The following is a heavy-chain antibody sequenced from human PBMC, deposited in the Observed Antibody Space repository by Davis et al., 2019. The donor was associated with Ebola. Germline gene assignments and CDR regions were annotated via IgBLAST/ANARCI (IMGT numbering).Heavy chain of an antibody. Sequence: PSETLSLTCTVSGGSMSNSVYYWGWIRQAPGKGLEWIGSIYYSGSTHYNPSLKSRLTMSVDTSKNQVSLHLSSVTAADTAVYYCARGRSWFDPWGQGTLVTVSS. CDR2: IYYSGST. V-gene: IGHV4-39*07. CDR1: GGSMSNSVYY. J-gene: IGHJ5*02. CDR3: ARGRSWFDP.